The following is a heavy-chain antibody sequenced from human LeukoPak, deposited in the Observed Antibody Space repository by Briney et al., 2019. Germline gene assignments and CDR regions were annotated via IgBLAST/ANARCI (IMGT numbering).Heavy chain of an antibody. J-gene: IGHJ4*02. V-gene: IGHV4-59*08. CDR1: GGSLSSDC. CDR3: ARLGNRDGYNYFLDY. Sequence: PSETLSLTCTVSGGSLSSDCWTWIRQPPGKTLEWIGYIYYRGSTNYNPFLKRRVTISVDASKNQFSLRLTSVPAADTAVYYCARLGNRDGYNYFLDYWGQGSLVTVSS. D-gene: IGHD5-12*01. CDR2: IYYRGST.